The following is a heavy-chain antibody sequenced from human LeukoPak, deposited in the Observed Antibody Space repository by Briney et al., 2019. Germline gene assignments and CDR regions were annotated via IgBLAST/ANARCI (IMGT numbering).Heavy chain of an antibody. CDR1: GFTFSSYA. V-gene: IGHV3-23*01. CDR2: ISGSGGST. D-gene: IGHD6-13*01. Sequence: PGGSLRLSCAASGFTFSSYAMSWVRQAPGKGVEWVSAISGSGGSTYYADSVKGRFTISRDNSKNTLYLQMNSLRAEDTAVYYCAKVQQQLTPEYYFDYWGQGTLVTVSS. J-gene: IGHJ4*02. CDR3: AKVQQQLTPEYYFDY.